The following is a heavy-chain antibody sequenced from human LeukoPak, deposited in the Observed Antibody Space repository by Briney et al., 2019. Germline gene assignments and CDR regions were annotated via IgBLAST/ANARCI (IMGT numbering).Heavy chain of an antibody. CDR2: INTNTERP. V-gene: IGHV7-4-1*02. Sequence: ASVKVSCKPSGYTFTSHALNWVRQAPGQGLEWMGWINTNTERPTYAPDFTGRFVFSLDTSVSTAYLQISDLKADDSAIYFCAIAARSVRGLEAFDVWGQGTMVTVSS. CDR1: GYTFTSHA. CDR3: AIAARSVRGLEAFDV. D-gene: IGHD4-17*01. J-gene: IGHJ3*01.